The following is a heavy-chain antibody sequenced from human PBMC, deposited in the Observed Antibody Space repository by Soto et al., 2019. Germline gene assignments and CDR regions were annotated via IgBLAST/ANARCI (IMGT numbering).Heavy chain of an antibody. D-gene: IGHD5-12*01. V-gene: IGHV1-2*02. CDR2: INPNSGGT. CDR1: GYTLTGYY. J-gene: IGHJ6*02. CDR3: ARLMEYSGYGIYYYYGMDV. Sequence: GTSMKVSCKASGYTLTGYYMHWVRQAPGQGLEWVGWINPNSGGTNYAQKFQGRVTMTRDTSISTAYMELSRLRSDDTAVYYCARLMEYSGYGIYYYYGMDVWGQGTTVTVSS.